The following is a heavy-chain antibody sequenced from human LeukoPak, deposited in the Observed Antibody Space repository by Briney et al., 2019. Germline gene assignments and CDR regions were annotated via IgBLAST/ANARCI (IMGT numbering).Heavy chain of an antibody. Sequence: SETLSLTCTVSGGSISSYYWSWIRQPPGKGLEWIGCIYYSGSTYYNPSLKSRVTISVDTSKNQFSLKLSSVTAADTAVYYCARQFNWNFDYWGQGTLVTVSS. V-gene: IGHV4-59*12. D-gene: IGHD1-1*01. CDR3: ARQFNWNFDY. CDR2: IYYSGST. J-gene: IGHJ4*02. CDR1: GGSISSYY.